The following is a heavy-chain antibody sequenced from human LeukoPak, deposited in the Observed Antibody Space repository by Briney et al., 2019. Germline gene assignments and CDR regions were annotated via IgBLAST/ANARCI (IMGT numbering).Heavy chain of an antibody. D-gene: IGHD3-22*01. CDR1: GFTFSSYA. J-gene: IGHJ3*02. Sequence: GGSLRLSCAASGFTFSSYAMSWVRQAPGKGLEWVSVTYTGGNSYYADSVKGRFIISRDISKNTLYLQMNSLRAEDSALYYCARGGRGSAAVVAPRSFDIWGQGTMVTVSS. V-gene: IGHV3-53*01. CDR3: ARGGRGSAAVVAPRSFDI. CDR2: TYTGGNS.